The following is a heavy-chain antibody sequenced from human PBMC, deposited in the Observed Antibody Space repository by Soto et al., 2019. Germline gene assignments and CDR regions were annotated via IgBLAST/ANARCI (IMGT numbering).Heavy chain of an antibody. CDR1: GYTFTAYA. V-gene: IGHV1-3*05. Sequence: QVQLVQSGAEEKKPGASVKVSCQASGYTFTAYAIHWVRQAPGQRLEWMGWINAGNGNTRYLQKFQTRITITRDTSASTAYMELSSLTFADTAVYYCARSAISPFGGLIGPFDYRGQGNLVAVSS. CDR3: ARSAISPFGGLIGPFDY. D-gene: IGHD3-16*02. CDR2: INAGNGNT. J-gene: IGHJ4*02.